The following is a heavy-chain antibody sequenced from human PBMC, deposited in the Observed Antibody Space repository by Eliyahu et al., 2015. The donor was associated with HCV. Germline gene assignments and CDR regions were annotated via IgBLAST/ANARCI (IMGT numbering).Heavy chain of an antibody. CDR1: GGSFSGYY. CDR2: INHSGST. D-gene: IGHD5-12*01. V-gene: IGHV4-34*01. J-gene: IGHJ5*02. Sequence: QVQLQQWGAGLLKPSETLSLTCAVYGGSFSGYYWSWIRQPPGKGLEWIGEINHSGSTNYNPSLKSRVTISVDTSKNQFSLKLSSVTAADTAVYYCARGATTTSWGWFDPWGQGTLVTVSS. CDR3: ARGATTTSWGWFDP.